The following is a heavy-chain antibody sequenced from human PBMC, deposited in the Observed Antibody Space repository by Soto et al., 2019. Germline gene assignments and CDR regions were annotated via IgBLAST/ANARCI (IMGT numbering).Heavy chain of an antibody. CDR1: GFTFKNYA. CDR2: ISGSGERT. CDR3: AKVRGLVSPDY. J-gene: IGHJ4*02. D-gene: IGHD3-9*01. V-gene: IGHV3-23*01. Sequence: EVQLLESGGGLVQPGGSLRLSCAASGFTFKNYAMSWVRQAPGKGLEWVSAISGSGERTYYADSVKGRFTISRDNSKNTLYLQMNGLRAEDTAVYYCAKVRGLVSPDYWGQGTLVTVSS.